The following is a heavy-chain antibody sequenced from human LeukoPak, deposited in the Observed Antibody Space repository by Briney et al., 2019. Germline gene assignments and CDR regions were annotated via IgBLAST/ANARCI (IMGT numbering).Heavy chain of an antibody. J-gene: IGHJ4*02. CDR1: GFTFSSYS. V-gene: IGHV3-21*01. CDR3: APNFHTAMV. Sequence: GGSLRLSCAASGFTFSSYSMNWVRRAPGKGLEWVSSISSSSSYTYYADSVKGRFTISRDNAKNSLYLQMNSLRAEDTAVYYCAPNFHTAMVWGQGTLVTVSS. D-gene: IGHD5-18*01. CDR2: ISSSSSYT.